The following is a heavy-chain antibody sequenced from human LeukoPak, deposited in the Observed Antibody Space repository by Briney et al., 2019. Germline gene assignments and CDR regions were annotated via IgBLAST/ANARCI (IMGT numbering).Heavy chain of an antibody. J-gene: IGHJ5*02. CDR3: ARWSIFWFDP. CDR1: GYSISSGYY. V-gene: IGHV4-38-2*02. D-gene: IGHD3-3*02. Sequence: PSETLSLTCTVSGYSISSGYYWGWIRQPPGKGLEWIGSIYHSGSTYYNPSLKSRVTISVDTSKNQFSLKLSSVTAADTAVYYCARWSIFWFDPWGQGTLVTVSS. CDR2: IYHSGST.